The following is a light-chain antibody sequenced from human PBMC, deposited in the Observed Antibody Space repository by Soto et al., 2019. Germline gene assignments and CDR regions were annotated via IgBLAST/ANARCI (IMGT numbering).Light chain of an antibody. Sequence: EIVLTQSPGTLSLSPGDRATLSCRASQSVSSNYLAWYQQKPGQAPRLLIYGASSRATGLPDRFSGSGSGTDFTLTISSLEPEDFALYYCQQYGGSPPWTFGQGTKVEIK. CDR1: QSVSSNY. J-gene: IGKJ1*01. CDR2: GAS. V-gene: IGKV3-20*01. CDR3: QQYGGSPPWT.